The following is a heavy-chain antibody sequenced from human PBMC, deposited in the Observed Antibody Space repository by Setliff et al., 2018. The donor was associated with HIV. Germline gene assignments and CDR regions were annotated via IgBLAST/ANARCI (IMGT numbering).Heavy chain of an antibody. J-gene: IGHJ4*02. D-gene: IGHD3-22*01. CDR1: GFTFSSYA. CDR2: ISSNGGST. CDR3: AREDYYYDSSGYSFLDY. Sequence: GALRLSCSASGFTFSSYAMHWVRQAPGKGLEYVSAISSNGGSTYYADSVKGRFTISRDNAKNSLYLQMNSLRAEDTAVYYCAREDYYYDSSGYSFLDYWGQGTLVTVSS. V-gene: IGHV3-64*04.